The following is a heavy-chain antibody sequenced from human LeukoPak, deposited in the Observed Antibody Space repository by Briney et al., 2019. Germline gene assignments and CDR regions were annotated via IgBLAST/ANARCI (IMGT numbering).Heavy chain of an antibody. CDR1: GGSFSGYY. CDR2: INHSGST. Sequence: PSETLSLTCAVYGGSFSGYYWSWIRQPPGKGLEWIGEINHSGSTNYNPSLKSRVTISVDTSKNQFSLKLSSVTAADTAVYYCVRGATAVTRHLDYWGQGTLVTVSS. V-gene: IGHV4-34*01. CDR3: VRGATAVTRHLDY. D-gene: IGHD4-23*01. J-gene: IGHJ4*02.